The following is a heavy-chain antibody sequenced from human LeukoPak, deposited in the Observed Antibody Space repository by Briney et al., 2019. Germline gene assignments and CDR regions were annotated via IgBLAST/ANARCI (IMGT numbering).Heavy chain of an antibody. CDR2: IYSRDLT. D-gene: IGHD5-24*01. V-gene: IGHV4-39*01. Sequence: SETLPLNCTVSGGSFDSSYCWTWVRQTPGKGLEWVGTIYSRDLTYYNPSLTSRVTISADTSKNMFSLRLTSATAADTAVYYCARGADDYKLGNFWGHGILVTVFS. CDR1: GGSFDSSYC. CDR3: ARGADDYKLGNF. J-gene: IGHJ4*01.